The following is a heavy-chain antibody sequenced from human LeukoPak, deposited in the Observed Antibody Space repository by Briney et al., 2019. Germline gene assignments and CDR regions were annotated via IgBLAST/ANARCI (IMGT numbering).Heavy chain of an antibody. CDR2: ISDNEGTT. J-gene: IGHJ4*02. Sequence: GGSLRLSCAASGFTFNYYAMSWVRQAPGEGLEWVSGISDNEGTTYYTDTVKGRFTISRDNTKNTVYLQMNSLRADVTAVYFCASHDCFFPDWGQGTLVTVSS. CDR1: GFTFNYYA. V-gene: IGHV3-23*01. D-gene: IGHD2-21*02. CDR3: ASHDCFFPD.